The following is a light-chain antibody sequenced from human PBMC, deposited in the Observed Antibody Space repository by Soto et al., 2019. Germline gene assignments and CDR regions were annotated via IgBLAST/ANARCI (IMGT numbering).Light chain of an antibody. CDR3: QQYGSSLWT. Sequence: EIVLTQSPGTLSLSPGERATLSCRASQSVSSSYLAWYQQKPGQGPRLLIYGASSRATGIPDRFSGSGSGTDFTLTISILEPEDFAVYYCQQYGSSLWTFGQGTKVEIK. J-gene: IGKJ1*01. V-gene: IGKV3-20*01. CDR2: GAS. CDR1: QSVSSSY.